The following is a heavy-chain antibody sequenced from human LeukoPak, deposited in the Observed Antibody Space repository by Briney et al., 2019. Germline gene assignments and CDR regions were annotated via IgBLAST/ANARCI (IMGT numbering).Heavy chain of an antibody. CDR1: GYTFTSYA. CDR3: ARESERVGLNFDY. V-gene: IGHV1-2*04. CDR2: INPNSGGT. Sequence: GASVKVSCKASGYTFTSYAMNWVRQAPGQGLEWMGWINPNSGGTNYAQKFQGWVTMTRDTSISTAYMELSRLRSDDTAVYYCARESERVGLNFDYWGQGTLVTVSS. J-gene: IGHJ4*02.